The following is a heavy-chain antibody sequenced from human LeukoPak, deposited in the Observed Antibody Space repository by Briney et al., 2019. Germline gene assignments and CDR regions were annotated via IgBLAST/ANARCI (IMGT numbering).Heavy chain of an antibody. Sequence: GGSLRLSCAASGFTFSSYAMHWVRQAPGKGLEWVAVISYDGSNKYYAESVKGRFTISRDNSKNTLYLQMNSLRAEDTAVYYCASLGTDSSSWYVDYWGQGTLVTVSS. CDR2: ISYDGSNK. CDR3: ASLGTDSSSWYVDY. D-gene: IGHD6-13*01. V-gene: IGHV3-30-3*01. J-gene: IGHJ4*02. CDR1: GFTFSSYA.